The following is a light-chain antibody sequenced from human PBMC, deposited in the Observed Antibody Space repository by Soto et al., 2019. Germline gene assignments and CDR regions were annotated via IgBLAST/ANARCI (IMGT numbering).Light chain of an antibody. CDR3: QQSHSTPYT. CDR1: QSLSGY. Sequence: DIQLTQSPSSLSVSIGGRVIITCRASQSLSGYLNRYRQKPGRAPELLIYSASTLQPGVPSRFSGRGSETDFTLTISSLQSDDLATYFCQQSHSTPYTFGQGTKLEL. V-gene: IGKV1-39*01. J-gene: IGKJ2*01. CDR2: SAS.